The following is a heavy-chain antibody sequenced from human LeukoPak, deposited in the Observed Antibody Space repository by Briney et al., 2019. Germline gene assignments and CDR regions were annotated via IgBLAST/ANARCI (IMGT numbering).Heavy chain of an antibody. D-gene: IGHD5-12*01. CDR2: ISYDGSNK. CDR1: GFTFSSYA. CDR3: AKADIVATIPFVAY. J-gene: IGHJ4*02. V-gene: IGHV3-30*04. Sequence: GGSLRLSCAASGFTFSSYAMHWVRQAPGKGLEWVAVISYDGSNKYYADSVKGRFTISRDNSKNTLYLQMNSLRAEDTAVYYCAKADIVATIPFVAYWGQGTLVTVSS.